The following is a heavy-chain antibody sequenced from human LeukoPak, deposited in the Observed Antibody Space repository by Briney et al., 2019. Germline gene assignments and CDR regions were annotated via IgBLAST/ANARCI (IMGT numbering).Heavy chain of an antibody. Sequence: GGSLRLSCAASGFTVTDNYVNWDRQSSGKGLEWVSVIYGGGDTNYADSVKGRFIISRDTSKNTVYLQMNSLGAEDTAVYYCVREAVMPVAPCTIGTSGRPLYEYYGLDVWGQGTTVTVSS. CDR1: GFTVTDNY. CDR3: VREAVMPVAPCTIGTSGRPLYEYYGLDV. V-gene: IGHV3-53*01. J-gene: IGHJ6*02. D-gene: IGHD6-13*01. CDR2: IYGGGDT.